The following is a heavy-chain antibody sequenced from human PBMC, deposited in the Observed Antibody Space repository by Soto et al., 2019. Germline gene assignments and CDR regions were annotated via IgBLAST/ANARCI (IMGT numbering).Heavy chain of an antibody. CDR3: ARDPSGLYYFDY. D-gene: IGHD5-12*01. CDR2: ISYDGSNK. V-gene: IGHV3-30-3*01. Sequence: QVQLVESGGGVVQPGRSLRLSCAASGFTFSSYAMHWVRQAPGKGLEWVAVISYDGSNKYYADSVKGRFTISRDNSKNTLYLQRNSLRAEDTAVYYCARDPSGLYYFDYWGQGTLVTVSS. J-gene: IGHJ4*02. CDR1: GFTFSSYA.